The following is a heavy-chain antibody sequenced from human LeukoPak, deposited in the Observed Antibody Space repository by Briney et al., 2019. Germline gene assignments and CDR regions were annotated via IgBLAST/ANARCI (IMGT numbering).Heavy chain of an antibody. V-gene: IGHV3-9*01. CDR3: AKQREAYCGGDCYSRYYFDY. CDR1: GFTFDDYA. Sequence: GGSLRLSCAASGFTFDDYAMHWVRQAPGKGLEWVSGISWNSGSIGYADSVKGRFTISRDNSKNTLYLQMNSLRAEDTAVYYCAKQREAYCGGDCYSRYYFDYWGQGTLVTVSS. J-gene: IGHJ4*02. D-gene: IGHD2-21*01. CDR2: ISWNSGSI.